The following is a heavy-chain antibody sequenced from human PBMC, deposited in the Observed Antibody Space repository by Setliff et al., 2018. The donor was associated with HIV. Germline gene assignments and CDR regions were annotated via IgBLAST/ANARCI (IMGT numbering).Heavy chain of an antibody. CDR3: ARDSRWLQFPYFDS. D-gene: IGHD5-12*01. CDR1: GDFFSSDYY. J-gene: IGHJ4*01. CDR2: IYHTGST. Sequence: SETLSLTCTVSGDFFSSDYYWGWIRQSPGKGLEWIATIYHTGSTYYNPSLKSRVTISVDTSKNQFSLKLSSVTATDTAVYYCARDSRWLQFPYFDSWGQGTPVTVSS. V-gene: IGHV4-38-2*02.